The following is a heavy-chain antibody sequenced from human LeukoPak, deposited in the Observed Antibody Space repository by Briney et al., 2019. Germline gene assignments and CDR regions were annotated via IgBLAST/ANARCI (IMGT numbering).Heavy chain of an antibody. CDR3: ARVQSYSSSYYYYMDV. CDR1: GGSISNYY. V-gene: IGHV4-59*12. CDR2: IYYSGST. J-gene: IGHJ6*03. D-gene: IGHD6-13*01. Sequence: SETLSLTCTVSGGSISNYYWSWIRQPPGKGLEWIGYIYYSGSTNYNPSLKSRVTISVDTSKNQFSLKLSSVTAADTAVYYCARVQSYSSSYYYYMDVWGKGTTVTISS.